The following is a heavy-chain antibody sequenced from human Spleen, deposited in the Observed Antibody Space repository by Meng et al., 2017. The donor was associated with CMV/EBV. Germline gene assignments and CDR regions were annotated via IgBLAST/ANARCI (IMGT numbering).Heavy chain of an antibody. CDR1: DLDFNIYA. Sequence: GESLKISCVAPDLDFNIYAMTWVRQAPGKGLEWVSGISAHADVTKYTDSVKGPFTISRDNSKNTLYLQMTSLSIEDTAVYHWAKILKVRFLEWLSMDVWGHGTTVTVSS. V-gene: IGHV3-23*01. J-gene: IGHJ6*02. D-gene: IGHD3-3*01. CDR3: AKILKVRFLEWLSMDV. CDR2: ISAHADVT.